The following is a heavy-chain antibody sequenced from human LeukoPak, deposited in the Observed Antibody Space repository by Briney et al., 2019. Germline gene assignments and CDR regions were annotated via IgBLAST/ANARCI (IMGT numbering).Heavy chain of an antibody. D-gene: IGHD6-13*01. CDR2: IYSGGIT. V-gene: IGHV3-53*01. CDR1: AFTVSSNY. J-gene: IGHJ5*02. Sequence: GGSLRLSCAASAFTVSSNYMSWVRQAPGKGLEWVSIIYSGGITYYADSVKGRFTISRDNSKNTLYLQMNSLRAEDTAVYYCARLCRSSRSWWFDPWGQGTLVTVSS. CDR3: ARLCRSSRSWWFDP.